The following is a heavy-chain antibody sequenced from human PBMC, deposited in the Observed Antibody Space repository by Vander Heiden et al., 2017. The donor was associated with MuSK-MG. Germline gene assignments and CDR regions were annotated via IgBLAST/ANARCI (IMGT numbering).Heavy chain of an antibody. V-gene: IGHV1-69*01. CDR1: GGTFSRYA. CDR3: ARAEVYNSNWYGAFDI. CDR2: IIPVFGTP. D-gene: IGHD6-13*01. Sequence: QVQLVQSGAEVKKPGSSVKVSCKASGGTFSRYAISWVRQAPGQGLEWRGGIIPVFGTPKYVQKFQDRVTLTADESTSTAYMELSSLRSEDTAVYYCARAEVYNSNWYGAFDIWGQGTMVTVSS. J-gene: IGHJ3*02.